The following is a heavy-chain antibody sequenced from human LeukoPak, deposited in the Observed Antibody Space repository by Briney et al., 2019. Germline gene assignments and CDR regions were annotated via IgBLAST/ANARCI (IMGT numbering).Heavy chain of an antibody. CDR3: AREGGGGSGSGNFYFEY. J-gene: IGHJ4*02. Sequence: ASVKVSCKASGGTFSSYAISWVRQAPGQGLEWMGGIVPIFGTASYAQKFQGRVTITADESTSTAYMELSSLRSEDTAVYYRAREGGGGSGSGNFYFEYWGQGTLVTVSS. V-gene: IGHV1-69*13. D-gene: IGHD3-10*01. CDR2: IVPIFGTA. CDR1: GGTFSSYA.